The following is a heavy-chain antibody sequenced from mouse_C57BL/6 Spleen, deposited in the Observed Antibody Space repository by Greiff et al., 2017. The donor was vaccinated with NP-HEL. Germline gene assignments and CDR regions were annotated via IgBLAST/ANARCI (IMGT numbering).Heavy chain of an antibody. CDR3: ARGWFSYAMDY. J-gene: IGHJ4*01. Sequence: EVQLQESGPGLVKPSQSLSLTCSVTGYSITSGYYWNWIRQFPGNKLEWMGYISYDGSNNYNPSLKNRISITRDTSKNQFFLKLNSVTTEDTATYYCARGWFSYAMDYWGQGTSVTVSS. CDR2: ISYDGSN. V-gene: IGHV3-6*01. D-gene: IGHD2-3*01. CDR1: GYSITSGYY.